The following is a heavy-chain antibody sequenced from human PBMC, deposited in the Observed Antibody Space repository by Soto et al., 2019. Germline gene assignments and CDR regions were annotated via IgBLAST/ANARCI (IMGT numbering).Heavy chain of an antibody. CDR3: AKDPTSYDSSAQFDS. CDR2: ISGGGGST. V-gene: IGHV3-23*01. CDR1: GFSFSIYA. D-gene: IGHD3-22*01. J-gene: IGHJ4*02. Sequence: EVQLLDSGGRLVQPGGSLRLSCAASGFSFSIYAMNWVRQAPGKGLEWVSGISGGGGSTYYADSVKGRFTISRDNSKNTLYLQMNSLRFEDTAVYYCAKDPTSYDSSAQFDSWGQGTLVTVSS.